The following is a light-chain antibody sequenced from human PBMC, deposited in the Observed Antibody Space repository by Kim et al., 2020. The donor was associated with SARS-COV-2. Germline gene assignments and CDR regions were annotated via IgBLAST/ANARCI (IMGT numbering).Light chain of an antibody. V-gene: IGLV3-21*04. Sequence: SYELTQPPSVSVAPGKTARITCGGNNIGSKSVHWYQQKPGRAPLLVIYYDSDRPSGIPERFSGSNSGNPATLTISRVEAGDEADYYCQVWARTRDHRVFGGGPQLTVL. J-gene: IGLJ3*02. CDR3: QVWARTRDHRV. CDR1: NIGSKS. CDR2: YDS.